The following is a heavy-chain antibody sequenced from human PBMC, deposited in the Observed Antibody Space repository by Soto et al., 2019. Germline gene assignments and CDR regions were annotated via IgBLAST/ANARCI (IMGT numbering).Heavy chain of an antibody. J-gene: IGHJ5*02. CDR2: ISGSGGST. Sequence: TGGSLRLSCAASGFTFSSYAMSWVRQAPGKGLEWVSAISGSGGSTYYADSVKGRFTISRDNSKNTLYLQMNSLRAEDTAVYYCAKDPAVAPGCCWFDPWGQGTLVTVSS. V-gene: IGHV3-23*01. CDR1: GFTFSSYA. D-gene: IGHD2-15*01. CDR3: AKDPAVAPGCCWFDP.